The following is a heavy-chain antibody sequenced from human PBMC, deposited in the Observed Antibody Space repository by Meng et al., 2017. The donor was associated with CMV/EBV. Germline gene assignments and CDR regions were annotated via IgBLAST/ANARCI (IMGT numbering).Heavy chain of an antibody. CDR3: ARATGYSSSWSRMGQGDY. V-gene: IGHV1-8*01. CDR2: MNPNSGNT. Sequence: TFTSYDINWVRQATGQGIEWMGWMNPNSGNTGYAQKFQGRVTMTRNTSISTAYMELSSLRSEDTAVYYCARATGYSSSWSRMGQGDYWGQGTLVTVSS. J-gene: IGHJ4*02. CDR1: TFTSYD. D-gene: IGHD6-13*01.